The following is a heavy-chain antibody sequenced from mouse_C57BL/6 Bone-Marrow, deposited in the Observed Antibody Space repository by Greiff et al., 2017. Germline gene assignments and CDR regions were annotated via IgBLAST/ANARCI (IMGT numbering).Heavy chain of an antibody. CDR3: ARPITTDPTAWFAY. V-gene: IGHV1-55*01. J-gene: IGHJ3*01. D-gene: IGHD1-1*01. CDR1: GYTFTSYW. CDR2: IYPGSGST. Sequence: QVQLQQPGAELVKPGASVKMSCKASGYTFTSYWITWVKQRPGQGLEWIGDIYPGSGSTNYNEKFKSKATLTVDTSSSTAYMQLSSLTSEDSAVYYCARPITTDPTAWFAYWGQGTLVTVSA.